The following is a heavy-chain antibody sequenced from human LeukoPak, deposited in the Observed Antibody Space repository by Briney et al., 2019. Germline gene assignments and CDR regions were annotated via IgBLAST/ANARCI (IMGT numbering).Heavy chain of an antibody. CDR1: GGSISSSGYS. D-gene: IGHD3-10*01. CDR3: ATSSGGSGTYFDY. CDR2: TYHSGST. Sequence: SETLSLTCAVSGGSISSSGYSWTWIRQPPGEGLEWIGYTYHSGSTYYNPSLKSRVTISVDRSKNQFSLRLSSVTAADTAVYYCATSSGGSGTYFDYWGQGSLVTVSS. V-gene: IGHV4-30-2*01. J-gene: IGHJ4*02.